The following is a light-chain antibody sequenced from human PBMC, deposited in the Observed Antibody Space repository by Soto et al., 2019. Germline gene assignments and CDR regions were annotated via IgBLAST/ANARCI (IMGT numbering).Light chain of an antibody. Sequence: QSALTQPASVSGSPGQSITISCTGTSSDVGGYNSVSWYQQHPGKAPKLMIYDVSNRPSGISNRFSGSKSGNTASLTISGLQAEDEADYYCSSYPSSSTRVFGTGTKVTVL. CDR1: SSDVGGYNS. CDR2: DVS. J-gene: IGLJ1*01. V-gene: IGLV2-14*01. CDR3: SSYPSSSTRV.